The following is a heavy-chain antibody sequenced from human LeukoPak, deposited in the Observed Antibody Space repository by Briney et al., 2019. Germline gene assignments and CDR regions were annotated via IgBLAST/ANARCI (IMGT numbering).Heavy chain of an antibody. Sequence: PSETLSLTCAVYGGSFSGYYWSWIRQPPGKGLEWIGEINHSGSTNYNPSLKSRVTISVDTSKNQFSLKLSSVTAADTAVYYCARLGGGMITFGGVIKNRHAFDIWGQGTMVTVSS. CDR3: ARLGGGMITFGGVIKNRHAFDI. V-gene: IGHV4-34*01. J-gene: IGHJ3*02. D-gene: IGHD3-16*01. CDR1: GGSFSGYY. CDR2: INHSGST.